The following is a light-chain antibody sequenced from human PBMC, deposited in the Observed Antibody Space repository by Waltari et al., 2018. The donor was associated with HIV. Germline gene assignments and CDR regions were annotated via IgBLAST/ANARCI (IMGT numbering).Light chain of an antibody. CDR2: DDS. CDR1: HIGSKR. J-gene: IGLJ3*02. V-gene: IGLV3-21*02. CDR3: QVWDIPSEHVV. Sequence: SYVLTQPPSVSVAPGQTARITCGGKGGNHIGSKRVHWYQQKPGQAPVLVVYDDSDRPSGIPERFSGSNSGNTATLTISRVEAGDEADYYCQVWDIPSEHVVFGGGTKLTVL.